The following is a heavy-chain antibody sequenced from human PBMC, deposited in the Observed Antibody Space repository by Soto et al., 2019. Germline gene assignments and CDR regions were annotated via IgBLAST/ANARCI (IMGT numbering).Heavy chain of an antibody. CDR3: ARVPYGDPFDY. J-gene: IGHJ4*02. V-gene: IGHV4-31*03. D-gene: IGHD4-17*01. CDR2: IYYSGST. Sequence: QVQLQESGPGLVKPSQTLSLTCTVSGDSISSGGYYWSWIRQHPGKGLEWIGYIYYSGSTHYNPSLKSXXNXSXXTSKNQFSLKLSSVTAADTAVYYCARVPYGDPFDYWGQGNLVTVSS. CDR1: GDSISSGGYY.